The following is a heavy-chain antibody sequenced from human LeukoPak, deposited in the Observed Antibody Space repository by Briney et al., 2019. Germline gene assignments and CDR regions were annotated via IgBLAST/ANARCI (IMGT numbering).Heavy chain of an antibody. D-gene: IGHD5-24*01. CDR2: INANSGGT. J-gene: IGHJ4*02. CDR3: ARENPGYLREMATIGNDY. CDR1: GYTFTGYY. Sequence: GASVKVSCKASGYTFTGYYMHWVRQAPGQGLEWMGWINANSGGTNYARKFQGRVTMTRDTSISTAHMEMSRLRFDDTAVYYCARENPGYLREMATIGNDYWGQGTLVTVSS. V-gene: IGHV1-2*02.